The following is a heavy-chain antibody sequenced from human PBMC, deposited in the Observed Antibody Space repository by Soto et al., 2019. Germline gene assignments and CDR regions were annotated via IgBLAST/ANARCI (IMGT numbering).Heavy chain of an antibody. CDR3: ASTTSVTPTGWFYT. Sequence: GESSQISSKGSGYRFSSSWISWVRQMPGKGLEWMGRIDPSDSYTNYSPSFQGHVTISADKSISTAYLQWSSLKASDTAMYYCASTTSVTPTGWFYTCAQGTTVTGS. CDR2: IDPSDSYT. D-gene: IGHD4-17*01. CDR1: GYRFSSSW. J-gene: IGHJ5*01. V-gene: IGHV5-10-1*01.